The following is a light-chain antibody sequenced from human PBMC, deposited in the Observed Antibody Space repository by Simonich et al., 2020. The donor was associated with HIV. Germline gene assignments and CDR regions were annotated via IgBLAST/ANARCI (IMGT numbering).Light chain of an antibody. Sequence: DIQVTQSPSSLSASVGDRVTITCRASQSISSYLNWYQQKPGQAPKLLIYAASNLQSGVPSRFSGSGSATDFTLTISSLQREDFANYYCQQSYSTPFYTFGQGTKLEIK. CDR1: QSISSY. V-gene: IGKV1-39*01. J-gene: IGKJ2*01. CDR2: AAS. CDR3: QQSYSTPFYT.